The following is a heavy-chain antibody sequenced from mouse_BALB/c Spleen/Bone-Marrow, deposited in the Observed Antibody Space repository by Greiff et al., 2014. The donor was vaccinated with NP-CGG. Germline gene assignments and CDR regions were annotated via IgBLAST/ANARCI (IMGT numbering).Heavy chain of an antibody. D-gene: IGHD2-1*01. J-gene: IGHJ4*01. V-gene: IGHV14-3*02. Sequence: VQLQQSGAELVKPGASVKLSCTASGFNIKDTYMHWVKQRPEQGLEWIGRIDPANGNTKYDPKFQGKATMTADTSSNTAYLQLSSLTSEDTAVYYCARYGNYCYAMDYWGQGTSVTVSS. CDR1: GFNIKDTY. CDR2: IDPANGNT. CDR3: ARYGNYCYAMDY.